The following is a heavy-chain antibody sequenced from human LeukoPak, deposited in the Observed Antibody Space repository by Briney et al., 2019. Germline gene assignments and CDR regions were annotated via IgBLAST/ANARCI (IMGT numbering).Heavy chain of an antibody. CDR1: GYTFTSYD. CDR2: MNPNSGNT. D-gene: IGHD2-15*01. V-gene: IGHV1-8*01. Sequence: ASVKVSCKASGYTFTSYDINWVRQGTGQGLEWMGWMNPNSGNTGYAQKFQGRVTMTRNTSISTAYMELSSLRSEDTAVYYCARVHRYCSGGSCYPGDGTDFDYWGQGTLVTVSS. J-gene: IGHJ4*02. CDR3: ARVHRYCSGGSCYPGDGTDFDY.